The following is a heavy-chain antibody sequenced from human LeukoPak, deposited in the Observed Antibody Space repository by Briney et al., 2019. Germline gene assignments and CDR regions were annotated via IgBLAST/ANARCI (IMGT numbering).Heavy chain of an antibody. D-gene: IGHD6-13*01. V-gene: IGHV3-33*06. CDR1: GFTFSSYG. CDR3: AKDNHNIAAAERYYYYYYMDV. Sequence: GGSLTLSCAASGFTFSSYGMHWVRQAPGKGLEWVAVIWYDGSNKYYADSVKGRFTISRDNSKNTLYLQMNSLRAEDTAVYYCAKDNHNIAAAERYYYYYYMDVWGKGTTVTVSS. CDR2: IWYDGSNK. J-gene: IGHJ6*03.